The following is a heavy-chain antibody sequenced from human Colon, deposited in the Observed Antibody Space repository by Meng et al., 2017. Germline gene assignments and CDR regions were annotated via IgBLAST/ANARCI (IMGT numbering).Heavy chain of an antibody. J-gene: IGHJ4*02. CDR3: ARVEVGITSGDY. CDR1: EYTFTSYD. Sequence: QVQLVQYGAEVKKPWASVKVSCKASEYTFTSYDINWVRQATGQGLGWMGWMNPNSGNTGYAQKFQGRVTMTRNTAISTAYMELSRLRSEDTAVYYCARVEVGITSGDYWGQGTLVTVSS. CDR2: MNPNSGNT. V-gene: IGHV1-8*01. D-gene: IGHD3-22*01.